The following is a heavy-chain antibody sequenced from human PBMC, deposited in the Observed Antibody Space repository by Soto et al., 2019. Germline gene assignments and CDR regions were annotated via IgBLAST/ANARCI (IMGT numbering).Heavy chain of an antibody. V-gene: IGHV3-30*18. CDR2: VSYDGSET. D-gene: IGHD3-10*01. CDR1: GFIFSSYA. CDR3: AKAHYYSSGSYNA. J-gene: IGHJ5*02. Sequence: GGSLRLSCAASGFIFSSYAMHWVRQAPGKGLEWVAFVSYDGSETYHADSVKGRFTISRDNSKNTLFLQMNSLRIEDTAVYYCAKAHYYSSGSYNAWGQGTLVTVSS.